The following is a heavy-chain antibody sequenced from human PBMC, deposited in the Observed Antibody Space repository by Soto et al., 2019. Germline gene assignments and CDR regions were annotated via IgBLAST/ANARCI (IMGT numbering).Heavy chain of an antibody. CDR2: IWYDGSNK. CDR1: GFTFSSYG. J-gene: IGHJ4*02. CDR3: ARQIRGSSSSVPIFDY. Sequence: GGSLRLSCAASGFTFSSYGIHWVRQAPGKGLEWVAVIWYDGSNKYYADSVKGRFTISRDNSKNTLYLQMNSLRAEDTAVYYCARQIRGSSSSVPIFDYWGQGTLVTVSS. V-gene: IGHV3-33*01. D-gene: IGHD6-6*01.